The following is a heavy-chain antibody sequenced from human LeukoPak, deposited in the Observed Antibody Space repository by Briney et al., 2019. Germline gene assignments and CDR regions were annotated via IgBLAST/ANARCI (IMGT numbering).Heavy chain of an antibody. CDR3: ARGATYYGSGSYCFDY. Sequence: PGGSLRLSCAASGFTFSSYSMNWVRQAPGKGLEWVSSISSSSSYIYYADSVKGRFTISRDNAKNSLYLQMNSLRAEDTAVYYCARGATYYGSGSYCFDYWGQGTLVTVSS. J-gene: IGHJ4*02. CDR1: GFTFSSYS. V-gene: IGHV3-21*01. CDR2: ISSSSSYI. D-gene: IGHD3-10*01.